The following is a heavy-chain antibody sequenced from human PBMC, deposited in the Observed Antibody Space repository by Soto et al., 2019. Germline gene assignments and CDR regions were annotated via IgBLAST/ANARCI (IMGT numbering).Heavy chain of an antibody. Sequence: QVQLVQSGAEVKKPGSSVKVSCKASGGTFSSYAISWVRQAPGQGLEWMGGIIPIFGTANYAQKFQGRVTITAEKSPGPAYMGVGSLGSEDTAVYYCGGDLGAPPPGRFDPWGQGTLVTVSS. V-gene: IGHV1-69*06. CDR3: GGDLGAPPPGRFDP. J-gene: IGHJ5*02. CDR2: IIPIFGTA. CDR1: GGTFSSYA. D-gene: IGHD1-26*01.